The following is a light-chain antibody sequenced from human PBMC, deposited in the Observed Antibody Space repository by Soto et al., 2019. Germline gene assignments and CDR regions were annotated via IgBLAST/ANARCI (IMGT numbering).Light chain of an antibody. Sequence: DIQMTQSPSSLSASVGDGVTITCRASQTISGYLNWYQQKPGKAPNLLIYTTSSLQSGVPSRFSGSGSATDFTLTISSLQPEDFATYYCQQNYNNPYTFGQGTKLTI. CDR2: TTS. J-gene: IGKJ2*01. V-gene: IGKV1-39*01. CDR3: QQNYNNPYT. CDR1: QTISGY.